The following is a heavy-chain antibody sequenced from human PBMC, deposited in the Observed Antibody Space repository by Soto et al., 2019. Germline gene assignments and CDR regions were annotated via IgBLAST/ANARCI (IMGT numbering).Heavy chain of an antibody. J-gene: IGHJ4*02. CDR3: TRDGLYGSGSPHFDI. V-gene: IGHV3-15*01. D-gene: IGHD3-10*01. CDR2: IKSKTDGGTT. Sequence: GGSLRLSCAASGFTFSNAWMSWVRQAPGKGLEWVGRIKSKTDGGTTDYAAPVKGSFTISRDDSQNMLYLSMNSLKTKDTAVYYCTRDGLYGSGSPHFDICGQGTLVTVSS. CDR1: GFTFSNAW.